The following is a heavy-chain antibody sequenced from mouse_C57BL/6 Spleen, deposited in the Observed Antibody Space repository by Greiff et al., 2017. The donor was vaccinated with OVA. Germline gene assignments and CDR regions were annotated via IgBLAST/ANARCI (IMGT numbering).Heavy chain of an antibody. CDR1: GYTFTSYG. V-gene: IGHV1-81*01. Sequence: VQLQQSGAELARPGASVKLSCKASGYTFTSYGISWVKQSTGQGLEWIGEISPRSGNTYYNEKFKGKATLTADTSSSAAYMELRSLTSEDSAVYFCASKRTYYAMDDWGQGTSVTVSS. J-gene: IGHJ4*01. CDR3: ASKRTYYAMDD. CDR2: ISPRSGNT.